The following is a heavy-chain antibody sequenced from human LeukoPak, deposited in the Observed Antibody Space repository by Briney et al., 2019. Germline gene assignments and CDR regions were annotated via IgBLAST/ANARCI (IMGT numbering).Heavy chain of an antibody. CDR3: AKSSGGSYSFDY. V-gene: IGHV3-23*01. CDR1: GFTFSSYA. D-gene: IGHD1-26*01. J-gene: IGHJ4*02. Sequence: PGGSLRLSCAASGFTFSSYAMSWVRQAPGKGLEWVSAISVSGGSTYYADSVKGRFTISRDNSKNTLYLQMNSLRAEDTAVYYCAKSSGGSYSFDYWGQGTLVTVSS. CDR2: ISVSGGST.